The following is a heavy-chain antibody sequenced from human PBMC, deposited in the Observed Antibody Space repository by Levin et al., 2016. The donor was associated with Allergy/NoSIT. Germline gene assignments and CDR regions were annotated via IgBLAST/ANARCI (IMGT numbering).Heavy chain of an antibody. Sequence: VRQAPGKGLEWVSGISSSGGSRYYTDSVKGRFTISRDNSKNTLYLQMSSLRAEDTAVYYCANIGGLPYFGYWGHGTLVTVSS. CDR2: ISSSGGSR. D-gene: IGHD3-10*01. CDR3: ANIGGLPYFGY. V-gene: IGHV3-23*01. J-gene: IGHJ4*01.